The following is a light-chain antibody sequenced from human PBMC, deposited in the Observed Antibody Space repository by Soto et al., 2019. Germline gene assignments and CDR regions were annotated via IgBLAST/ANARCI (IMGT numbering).Light chain of an antibody. V-gene: IGKV3-20*01. CDR2: GVS. J-gene: IGKJ2*01. CDR3: QQYGSSPPT. CDR1: HSVSSGQ. Sequence: LLPSPVTVSLSKSVSTTLTCIASHSVSSGQLAWYQQKPGQAPRLLMYGVSSGATGIPLRFSGSGAGKDFTLTVSRLEDEVFVVFCCQQYGSSPPTFGQRTKVDI.